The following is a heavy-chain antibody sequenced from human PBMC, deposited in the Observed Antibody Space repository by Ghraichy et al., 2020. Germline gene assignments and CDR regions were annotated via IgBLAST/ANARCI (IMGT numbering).Heavy chain of an antibody. CDR1: GYTFTGYF. D-gene: IGHD2-21*02. V-gene: IGHV1-2*02. J-gene: IGHJ4*02. CDR3: ARFCGVDCYLDH. CDR2: IDPRTGVT. Sequence: ASVKVSCQASGYTFTGYFIHWVRRAPGQGPESLGWIDPRTGVTSNTEKFQGRVTITSDTSASTVFMELTSLRFDDTAVYYCARFCGVDCYLDHWGQGTLVTVSS.